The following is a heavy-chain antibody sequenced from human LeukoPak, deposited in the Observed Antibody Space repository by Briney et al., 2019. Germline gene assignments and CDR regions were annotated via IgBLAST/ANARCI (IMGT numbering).Heavy chain of an antibody. D-gene: IGHD5-18*01. Sequence: ASVKVSCKASGYTFTGYYMHWVRQAPGQGLEWMGWINPNSGGTNYAQKFQGRVTMTRDTSISTAYMELSRLRSDDTAVYYCARGRGTWIQLWFPYFDYWGQGTLVTVSS. CDR3: ARGRGTWIQLWFPYFDY. CDR1: GYTFTGYY. CDR2: INPNSGGT. V-gene: IGHV1-2*02. J-gene: IGHJ4*02.